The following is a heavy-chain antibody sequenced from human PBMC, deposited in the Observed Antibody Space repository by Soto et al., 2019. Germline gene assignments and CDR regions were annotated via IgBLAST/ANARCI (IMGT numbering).Heavy chain of an antibody. CDR1: GGSIGRGGYY. CDR2: IYYSGST. CDR3: ARDRPYSSGWARAFDI. Sequence: PSVTLTLTCTVSGGSIGRGGYYWSWIRQHPRKGLEWIGYIYYSGSTYYNPSLKSRVTISVDTSKNQFSLKLSSVTAADTAVYYCARDRPYSSGWARAFDIWGQGTMVTVSS. V-gene: IGHV4-31*03. J-gene: IGHJ3*02. D-gene: IGHD6-19*01.